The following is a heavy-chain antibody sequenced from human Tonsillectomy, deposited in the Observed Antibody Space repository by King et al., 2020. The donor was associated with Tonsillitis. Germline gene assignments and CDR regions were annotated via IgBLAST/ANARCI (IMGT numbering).Heavy chain of an antibody. V-gene: IGHV3-74*02. CDR1: GFSFSSYW. Sequence: VQLVESGGGLVQPGGSLRLSCVASGFSFSSYWMHWVRQAPGKGLVWVSRINSDGNTTTYADTVKGRFTISRDNAKNTVYLQMNSLRAEDTAGYYCARGGGQGYNLGFGYWGQGALVSVSS. D-gene: IGHD5-24*01. CDR2: INSDGNTT. J-gene: IGHJ4*02. CDR3: ARGGGQGYNLGFGY.